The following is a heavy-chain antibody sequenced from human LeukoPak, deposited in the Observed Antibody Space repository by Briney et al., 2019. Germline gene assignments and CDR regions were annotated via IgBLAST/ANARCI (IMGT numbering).Heavy chain of an antibody. J-gene: IGHJ4*02. D-gene: IGHD3-16*02. CDR3: ASPRSSYRYTFDY. CDR1: AASISNYY. V-gene: IGHV4-4*09. Sequence: SETLSLTCAVSAASISNYYWSWIRQAPGKGLEWIGYISTSGSTNYNPSLKSRVSISLDTSENRFSLNLNFVTAADTAVYYRASPRSSYRYTFDYWGRGALVTVSS. CDR2: ISTSGST.